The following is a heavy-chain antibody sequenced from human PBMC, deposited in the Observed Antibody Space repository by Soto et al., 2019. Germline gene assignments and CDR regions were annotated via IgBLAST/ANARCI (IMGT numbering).Heavy chain of an antibody. D-gene: IGHD2-21*01. V-gene: IGHV3-48*01. CDR2: IRGTT. Sequence: EVPLVESGGGLVQPGGSLRLSCAASGFTFTSYSMNWVRQAPGKGLEWVSYIRGTTHYADSVKGRFTISRDNARSSLYLQMNSLRADDTAVYYCARDDSFAFDIWCQGTMVTVSS. CDR1: GFTFTSYS. CDR3: ARDDSFAFDI. J-gene: IGHJ3*02.